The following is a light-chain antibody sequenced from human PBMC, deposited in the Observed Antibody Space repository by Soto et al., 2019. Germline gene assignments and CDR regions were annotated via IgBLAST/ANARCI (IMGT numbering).Light chain of an antibody. Sequence: DIQMTQSPSSLSASVGDRVTITCRASQSISSYLNWYQQKPGKAPKLLIYAASSLRSGVPSRFSGSGSGPDYTLTISSLQPEDFATYYCQQSYSTPITFGQGTRLEIK. J-gene: IGKJ5*01. V-gene: IGKV1-39*01. CDR1: QSISSY. CDR2: AAS. CDR3: QQSYSTPIT.